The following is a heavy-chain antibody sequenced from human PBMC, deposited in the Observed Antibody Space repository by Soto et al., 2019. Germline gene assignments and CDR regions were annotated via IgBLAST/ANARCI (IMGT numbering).Heavy chain of an antibody. J-gene: IGHJ4*02. Sequence: EVQLVESGGGLVQPGGSLRLSCVVSGFTFSNYDMHWVRQATGKGLEWVSAIASAGDTYYADFVKGRFTISRENAGDSLFLQMSSLRVGDTAVYYCVALGAHIFWGQGTLVTVSS. CDR2: IASAGDT. V-gene: IGHV3-13*04. D-gene: IGHD2-8*02. CDR1: GFTFSNYD. CDR3: VALGAHIF.